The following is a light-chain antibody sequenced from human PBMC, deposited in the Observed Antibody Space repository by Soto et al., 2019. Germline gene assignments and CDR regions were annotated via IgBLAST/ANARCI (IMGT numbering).Light chain of an antibody. V-gene: IGLV2-11*01. CDR3: CSQAGSYTYV. Sequence: QSVLTQPRSVSGSPGQSVTISCTGASSDVGGYNSVSWYQQHPGKPPKLMIYDVTRRPSGVPDRFSGSKSGNTASLTISGLQAEDEADYYCCSQAGSYTYVFGTGTKLTVL. CDR1: SSDVGGYNS. CDR2: DVT. J-gene: IGLJ1*01.